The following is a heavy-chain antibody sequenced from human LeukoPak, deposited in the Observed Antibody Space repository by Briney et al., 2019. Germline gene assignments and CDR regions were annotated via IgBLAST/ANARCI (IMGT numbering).Heavy chain of an antibody. CDR2: IYYSGST. D-gene: IGHD6-19*01. Sequence: PSETLSLTCTVSGGSISSSSYYWGWIRQPPGKGLEWIGSIYYSGSTYYNPSLKSRVTISVDTSKNQFSLKLSSVTAADTAVYYCARQSGWYPHWCFDLWGRGTLVTVSS. J-gene: IGHJ2*01. CDR1: GGSISSSSYY. V-gene: IGHV4-39*01. CDR3: ARQSGWYPHWCFDL.